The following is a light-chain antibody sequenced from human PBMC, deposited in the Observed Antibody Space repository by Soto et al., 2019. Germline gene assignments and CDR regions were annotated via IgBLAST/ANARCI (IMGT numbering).Light chain of an antibody. J-gene: IGKJ2*01. CDR3: QQYGSSLYT. CDR1: QSVSSSF. CDR2: GAS. V-gene: IGKV3-20*01. Sequence: EIVLTQSPGTLSLSPGERATLSCRASQSVSSSFLAWYQQKPGQAPRLLIYGASSRAFGIPDWFSGSGSGTDFTLTISRLEPEDFAVYYCQQYGSSLYTFGQGTKLEIK.